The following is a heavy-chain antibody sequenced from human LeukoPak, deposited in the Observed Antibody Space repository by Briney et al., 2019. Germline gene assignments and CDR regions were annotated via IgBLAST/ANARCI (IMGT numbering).Heavy chain of an antibody. D-gene: IGHD1-26*01. Sequence: PSETLSLTCTVSGGSVSSGSYYWGWIRQPPGKGLEWIGYIYYSGNTNYNPSLKSRVTISVDTSKNQFSLKLSSVTAADTAVYYCASVLGGSVLAFDIWGQGTMVTVSS. CDR1: GGSVSSGSYY. CDR3: ASVLGGSVLAFDI. V-gene: IGHV4-61*01. J-gene: IGHJ3*02. CDR2: IYYSGNT.